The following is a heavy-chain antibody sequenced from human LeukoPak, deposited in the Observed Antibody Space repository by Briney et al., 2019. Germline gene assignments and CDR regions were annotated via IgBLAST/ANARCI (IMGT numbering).Heavy chain of an antibody. CDR2: IIPIYDRA. D-gene: IGHD2/OR15-2a*01. Sequence: ASVKVSCKASGGTFSNYDFTFTSYAITWVRQAPGQGLEWMGGIIPIYDRADYPQKFQGRVTITADESTRTVTMQLSSLRSEDTAVYYCAGFFYGNAAFDIWGQGTVVTVS. J-gene: IGHJ3*02. V-gene: IGHV1-69*13. CDR1: GGTFSNYDFTFTSYA. CDR3: AGFFYGNAAFDI.